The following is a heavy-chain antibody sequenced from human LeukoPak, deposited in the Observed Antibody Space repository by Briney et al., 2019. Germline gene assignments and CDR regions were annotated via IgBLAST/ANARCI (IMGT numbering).Heavy chain of an antibody. V-gene: IGHV3-7*04. J-gene: IGHJ4*02. D-gene: IGHD5-24*01. CDR1: GFTFSSYW. CDR3: ARETEMANLDY. CDR2: IKQDGSEK. Sequence: SEGSLRLSCTASGFTFSSYWMNWVRQAPGKGLEWVANIKQDGSEKYYVDSVKGRFTISRDNAKKSLYLQMNSLRAEDTAVYYCARETEMANLDYWGQGTLVTVSS.